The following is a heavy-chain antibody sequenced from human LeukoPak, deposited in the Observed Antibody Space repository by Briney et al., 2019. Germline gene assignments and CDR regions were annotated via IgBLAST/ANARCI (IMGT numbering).Heavy chain of an antibody. V-gene: IGHV3-23*01. CDR2: ISGSGGST. CDR1: GFTFSSYA. CDR3: AKEASFTLGIAAAGMLDY. Sequence: PGGSLRLSCAASGFTFSSYAMSWVRQAPGKGLEWVSAISGSGGSTYYADSVKGRFTISRDNSKNTLYLQMNSLRAEDTAVYYCAKEASFTLGIAAAGMLDYWGQGTLVTVSS. D-gene: IGHD6-13*01. J-gene: IGHJ4*02.